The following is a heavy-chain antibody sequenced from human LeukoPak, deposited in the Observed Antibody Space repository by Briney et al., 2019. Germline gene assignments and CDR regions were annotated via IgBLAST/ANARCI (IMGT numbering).Heavy chain of an antibody. CDR2: ISYDGSNK. V-gene: IGHV3-30*18. J-gene: IGHJ2*01. Sequence: QPGTSLRLSCATSGFTFRSHAMHWVRQAPGKGLERVAVISYDGSNKYYADSVKGRFTISRDNSKNTLYLQMNSLRAGDTAVYYCAKDDREYSSSSEWYFDLWGRGTLVTVSS. D-gene: IGHD6-6*01. CDR1: GFTFRSHA. CDR3: AKDDREYSSSSEWYFDL.